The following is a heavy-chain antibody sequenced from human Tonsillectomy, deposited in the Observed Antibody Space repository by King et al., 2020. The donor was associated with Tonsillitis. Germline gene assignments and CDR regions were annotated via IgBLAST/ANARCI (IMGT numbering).Heavy chain of an antibody. V-gene: IGHV3-15*01. Sequence: VQLVESGGGLVNPGGSLRLSCEASGFSFDNAWMTWVRQAPGKGLEWVGRIKSKNDGGTTDYAAPVKGRFTMSRDDSKNTVYLQMNSVKTEDTGLYYCATAVGATGMDYWGQGTLVTVSS. CDR1: GFSFDNAW. CDR2: IKSKNDGGTT. J-gene: IGHJ4*02. CDR3: ATAVGATGMDY. D-gene: IGHD1-26*01.